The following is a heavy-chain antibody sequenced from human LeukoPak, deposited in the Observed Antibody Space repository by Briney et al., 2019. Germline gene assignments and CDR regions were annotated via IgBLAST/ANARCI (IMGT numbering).Heavy chain of an antibody. CDR1: GFTFSSYS. J-gene: IGHJ6*03. CDR2: ISSSCYI. V-gene: IGHV3-21*01. D-gene: IGHD2-15*01. Sequence: PGGSLRLSCAASGFTFSSYSMNWVRQAPGKGLELVSSISSSCYIYYADSVKGRFTISRDNAKNSQYLQMNSLRDEDTAVYYCARRGLLVVAATLPYYYYSYMDVWGKGTTVTVSS. CDR3: ARRGLLVVAATLPYYYYSYMDV.